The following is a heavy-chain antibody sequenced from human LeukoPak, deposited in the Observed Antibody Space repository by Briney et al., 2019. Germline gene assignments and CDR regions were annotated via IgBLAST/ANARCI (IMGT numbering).Heavy chain of an antibody. J-gene: IGHJ4*02. CDR3: ANGRGYSYVADY. V-gene: IGHV3-30-3*01. Sequence: GGSLRLSCAASGFTFSSYAMHWVRQAPGKGLEWVAVISYDGSNKYYADSVKGRFTISRDNAKKSLYLQMNSLRAEDTAVYYCANGRGYSYVADYWGQGTLVTVSS. CDR1: GFTFSSYA. D-gene: IGHD5-18*01. CDR2: ISYDGSNK.